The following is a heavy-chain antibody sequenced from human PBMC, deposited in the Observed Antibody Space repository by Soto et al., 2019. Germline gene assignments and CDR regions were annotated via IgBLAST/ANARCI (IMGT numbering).Heavy chain of an antibody. J-gene: IGHJ5*02. Sequence: EVQLVESGGGLVKPGGSLRLSCAASGFTFSNYNMIWVRQAPGKGLEWVSSISTSSSYISYAYSVKGRFTISRDNAKNSLYLQMYSLRAEDTAVYYCAREEGYYYGSGSYHWGQGTLVTVSS. CDR2: ISTSSSYI. CDR3: AREEGYYYGSGSYH. D-gene: IGHD3-10*01. CDR1: GFTFSNYN. V-gene: IGHV3-21*01.